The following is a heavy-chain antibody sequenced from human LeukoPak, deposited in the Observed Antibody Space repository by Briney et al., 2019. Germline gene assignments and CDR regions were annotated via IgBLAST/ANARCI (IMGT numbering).Heavy chain of an antibody. D-gene: IGHD3-10*01. CDR2: ISSSSSSI. Sequence: GGSLRLSCAASGFTFSSYSMNWVRQAPGNGLEWVSSISSSSSSIYYADSVKGRFTISRDNAKNSLYLQMNSLRAEDTAVYYCARGGKWFGELLGAFDIWGQGTMVTVSS. V-gene: IGHV3-21*01. CDR3: ARGGKWFGELLGAFDI. J-gene: IGHJ3*02. CDR1: GFTFSSYS.